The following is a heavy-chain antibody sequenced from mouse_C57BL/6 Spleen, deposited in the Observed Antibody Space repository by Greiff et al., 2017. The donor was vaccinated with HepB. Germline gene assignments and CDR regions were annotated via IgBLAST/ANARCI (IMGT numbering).Heavy chain of an antibody. CDR1: GYAFTNYL. CDR2: INPGSGGT. V-gene: IGHV1-54*01. D-gene: IGHD1-1*01. CDR3: ATYYGSSPLAY. Sequence: QVQLQQSGAELVRPGTSVKVSCKASGYAFTNYLIEWVKQRPGQGLEWIGVINPGSGGTNYNEKFKGKATLTADKSSSTAYMQLSSLTSEDSAVYFCATYYGSSPLAYWGQGTLVTVAA. J-gene: IGHJ3*01.